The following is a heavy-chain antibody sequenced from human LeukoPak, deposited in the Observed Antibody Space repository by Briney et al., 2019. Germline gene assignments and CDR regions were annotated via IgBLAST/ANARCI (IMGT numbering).Heavy chain of an antibody. V-gene: IGHV1-69*05. CDR2: IIPIFGTA. J-gene: IGHJ4*02. CDR1: GGTFSRYA. CDR3: ARVSATYYYHSSGYLNY. D-gene: IGHD3-22*01. Sequence: SVKVSCKASGGTFSRYAISWVRQAPGQGLEWMGGIIPIFGTANYAQKFQGRVTITTDESTSTAYMELSSLRSEDTAVYYCARVSATYYYHSSGYLNYWGQGTLVTVSS.